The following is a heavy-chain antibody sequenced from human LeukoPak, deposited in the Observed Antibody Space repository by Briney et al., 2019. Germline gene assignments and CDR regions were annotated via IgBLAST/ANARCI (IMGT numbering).Heavy chain of an antibody. CDR2: ITGSGGSI. D-gene: IGHD1-26*01. CDR3: AKRGAEVGQTVAPGDY. V-gene: IGHV3-23*01. Sequence: TGGSLRLSCAASGFTFSSNVMSWVRRAPGKGLEWVSSITGSGGSIYYADSVKGRFTCSRDNSKNTLYLQMSSLRAEDTAVYYCAKRGAEVGQTVAPGDYWGQGTLVTVSS. J-gene: IGHJ4*02. CDR1: GFTFSSNV.